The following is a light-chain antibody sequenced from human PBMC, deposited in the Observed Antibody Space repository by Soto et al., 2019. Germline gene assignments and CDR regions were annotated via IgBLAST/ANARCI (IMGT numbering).Light chain of an antibody. V-gene: IGKV3D-15*01. Sequence: ETVLTQSPGTLSLSPGDRATLSCRAIQSVRNNYLAWYQQKPGQAPRLLIYDASTRATDIPARFSGSGSGTEFTLTISGLQSEDFAIYYCQQYSNWPPITFGQGTRLEIK. J-gene: IGKJ5*01. CDR3: QQYSNWPPIT. CDR1: QSVRNN. CDR2: DAS.